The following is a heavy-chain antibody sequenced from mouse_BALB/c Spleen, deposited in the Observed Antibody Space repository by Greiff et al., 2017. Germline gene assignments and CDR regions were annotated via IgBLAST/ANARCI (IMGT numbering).Heavy chain of an antibody. CDR3: ARGDFYYYYFDY. CDR2: ISYDGSN. CDR1: GYSITSGYY. J-gene: IGHJ2*01. Sequence: EVKLMESGPGLVKPSQSLSLTCSVTGYSITSGYYWNWIRQFPGNKLEWMGYISYDGSNNYNPSLKNRISITRDTSKNQFFLKLNSVTTEDTATYYCARGDFYYYYFDYWGQGTTLTVSS. D-gene: IGHD1-1*01. V-gene: IGHV3-6*02.